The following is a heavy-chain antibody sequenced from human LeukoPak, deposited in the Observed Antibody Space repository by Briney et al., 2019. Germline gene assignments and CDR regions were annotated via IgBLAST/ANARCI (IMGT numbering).Heavy chain of an antibody. Sequence: PSQTLSLTCTVSGGSISSGSYYWSWIRQPAGKGLEWIGRIYTSGSTNYDPSLKSRVTISVDTSKNQFSLKLSSVTAADTAVYYCARDGGRDGYNLFDYWGREPWSPSPQ. J-gene: IGHJ4*02. CDR3: ARDGGRDGYNLFDY. CDR2: IYTSGST. CDR1: GGSISSGSYY. D-gene: IGHD5-24*01. V-gene: IGHV4-61*02.